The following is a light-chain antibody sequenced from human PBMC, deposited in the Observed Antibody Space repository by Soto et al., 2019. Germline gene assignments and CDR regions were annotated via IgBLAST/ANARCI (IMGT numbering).Light chain of an antibody. V-gene: IGKV3D-15*01. CDR1: QSIRTN. J-gene: IGKJ1*01. CDR3: QHYNSYSEA. CDR2: DAS. Sequence: EIVLTQSPATLSVSPGERATLSCRASQSIRTNLAWYQQKPGQPPRLLIYDASTRATGIPARFSGSGSGTDFTLTISSLQPEDFATYYCQHYNSYSEAFGQGTKVDI.